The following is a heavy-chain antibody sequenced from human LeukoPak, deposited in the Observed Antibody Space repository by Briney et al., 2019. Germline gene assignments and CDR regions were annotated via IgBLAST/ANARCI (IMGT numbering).Heavy chain of an antibody. CDR2: ISSSVDSI. CDR1: GFTFSGSA. CDR3: TRGGFCSGGTCYPFSAFDI. V-gene: IGHV3-48*03. D-gene: IGHD2-15*01. J-gene: IGHJ3*02. Sequence: GGSLRLSCAASGFTFSGSAMHWVRQASGKGLEWVSYISSSVDSIFYADSVKGRFTISSDNTKNSLYLQMKSLRAEDKAVYFCTRGGFCSGGTCYPFSAFDIWGQGTMVTVSS.